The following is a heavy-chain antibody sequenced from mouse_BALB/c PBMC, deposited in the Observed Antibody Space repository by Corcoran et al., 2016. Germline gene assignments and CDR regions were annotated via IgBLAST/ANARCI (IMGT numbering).Heavy chain of an antibody. Sequence: QIQLVQSGPELKKPGETDKISCKASGYTFTNYGMNWVQQAPGKGLKWMGWINTYTGEPTYADDFKVRFAFSLKTSASTAYLQINNLKNEDTATYFCAITTVVATFAYWGQGTLVTVSA. CDR1: GYTFTNYG. CDR2: INTYTGEP. CDR3: AITTVVATFAY. D-gene: IGHD1-1*01. V-gene: IGHV9-3-1*01. J-gene: IGHJ3*01.